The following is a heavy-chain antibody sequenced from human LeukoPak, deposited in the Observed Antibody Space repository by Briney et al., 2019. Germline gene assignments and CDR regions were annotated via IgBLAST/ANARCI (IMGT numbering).Heavy chain of an antibody. CDR1: GGSIGSGGYF. CDR3: ARHGTYYDFWSGYSSFDADY. CDR2: IQTGGTT. V-gene: IGHV4-61*02. J-gene: IGHJ4*02. Sequence: SETLSLTCTVSGGSIGSGGYFWSWIRQPAGKGLEWIGRIQTGGTTNYNPSLKSRVTISIDTSKNQFSLKLTSVTAADTAVYSCARHGTYYDFWSGYSSFDADYWGQGTLVTVSS. D-gene: IGHD3-3*01.